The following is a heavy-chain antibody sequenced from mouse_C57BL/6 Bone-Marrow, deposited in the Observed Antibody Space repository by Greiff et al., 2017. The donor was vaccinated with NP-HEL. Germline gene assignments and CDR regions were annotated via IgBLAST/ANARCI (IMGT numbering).Heavy chain of an antibody. D-gene: IGHD4-1*02. V-gene: IGHV1-82*01. CDR1: GYAFSSSW. Sequence: QVQLQQSGPELVKPGASVKISCKASGYAFSSSWMNWVKQRPGKGLEWIGRIYPGDGDTNYNGKFKGKATLTADKSSSTAYMQLSSLTSEDSAVYFCANWAYYFDYWGQGTTLTVSS. CDR2: IYPGDGDT. J-gene: IGHJ2*01. CDR3: ANWAYYFDY.